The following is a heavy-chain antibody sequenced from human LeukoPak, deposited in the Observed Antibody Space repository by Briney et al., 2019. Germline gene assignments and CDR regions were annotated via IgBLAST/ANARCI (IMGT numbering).Heavy chain of an antibody. D-gene: IGHD2-15*01. CDR1: GYTFTGYG. Sequence: ASVKVSCKASGYTFTGYGISWVRQAPGQGLEWMGWISAYNGNTNYAQKLQGRVAMTTDTSTSTAYMELRSLRSDDTAVYYCARIACSGGSCYDLYYFDYWGQGTLVTVSS. CDR3: ARIACSGGSCYDLYYFDY. J-gene: IGHJ4*02. V-gene: IGHV1-18*01. CDR2: ISAYNGNT.